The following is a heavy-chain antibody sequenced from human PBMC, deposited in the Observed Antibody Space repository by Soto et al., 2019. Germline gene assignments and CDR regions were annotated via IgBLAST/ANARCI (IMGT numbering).Heavy chain of an antibody. J-gene: IGHJ4*02. V-gene: IGHV3-7*01. CDR1: GFYITNYW. D-gene: IGHD2-2*02. Sequence: DVQLVESGGGLVQPGGSLRLSCAASGFYITNYWMTWVRQAPGKRPEWVANIKEDGSLKFYVDSVRGRFTISRGNAKNSVYRGMSRLRAEDTAVYYCVRDSYTAHWHTAGEDYWGQGNRVTVSS. CDR3: VRDSYTAHWHTAGEDY. CDR2: IKEDGSLK.